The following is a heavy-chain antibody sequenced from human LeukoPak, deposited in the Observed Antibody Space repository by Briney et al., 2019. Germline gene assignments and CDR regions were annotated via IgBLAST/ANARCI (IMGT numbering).Heavy chain of an antibody. J-gene: IGHJ3*02. D-gene: IGHD6-13*01. Sequence: GGSLRLSCAASGFTFSSYAMHWVRQAPGKGLEWVAVISYDGSNKYYADSVKGRFTISRDNSKNTLYLQMNNLRAEDTAVYYCARDDEYSSSWSGAFDIWGQGTMVTVSS. CDR2: ISYDGSNK. CDR1: GFTFSSYA. CDR3: ARDDEYSSSWSGAFDI. V-gene: IGHV3-30-3*01.